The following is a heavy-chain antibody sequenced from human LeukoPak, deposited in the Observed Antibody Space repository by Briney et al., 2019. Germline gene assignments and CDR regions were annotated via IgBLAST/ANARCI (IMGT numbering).Heavy chain of an antibody. J-gene: IGHJ6*03. Sequence: GGSLTLSCAASGFTFSSYAMNWVRQAPGKGLEWVAVISFDGNNAYYTDSVKGRFTISRDNSKNTPSLQMNSLRPEDTAVYYCARDSSYSYYMDVWGKGTTVTVSS. CDR1: GFTFSSYA. V-gene: IGHV3-30*04. CDR2: ISFDGNNA. CDR3: ARDSSYSYYMDV. D-gene: IGHD6-13*01.